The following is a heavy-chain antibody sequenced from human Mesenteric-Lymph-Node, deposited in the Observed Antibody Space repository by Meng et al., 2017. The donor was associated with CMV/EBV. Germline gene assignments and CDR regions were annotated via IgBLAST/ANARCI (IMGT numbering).Heavy chain of an antibody. CDR1: GFTFSSYA. CDR3: ARDRGSSWPTRPYGMDV. J-gene: IGHJ6*02. D-gene: IGHD6-13*01. V-gene: IGHV3-30*04. Sequence: GGSLRLSCAASGFTFSSYAMHWVRQAPGKGLEWVAVISYDGSNKYYADSVKGRFTISRDNSKNTLYLQMNSLRAGDTAVYYCARDRGSSWPTRPYGMDVWGQGTTVTVSS. CDR2: ISYDGSNK.